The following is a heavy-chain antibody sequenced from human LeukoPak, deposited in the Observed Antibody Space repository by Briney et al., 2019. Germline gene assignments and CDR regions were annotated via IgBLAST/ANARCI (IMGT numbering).Heavy chain of an antibody. Sequence: PGGSLRLSCAASGFIVSNNYMSWVRQAPGKGLEWVSVIYSGGSTYYADSVKGRFTISRDNSKSTVYLQMNSLRAEDTAVYYCAKATFASSWNLYFDYWGQGTLVTVSS. J-gene: IGHJ4*02. CDR2: IYSGGST. CDR1: GFIVSNNY. D-gene: IGHD6-13*01. CDR3: AKATFASSWNLYFDY. V-gene: IGHV3-53*01.